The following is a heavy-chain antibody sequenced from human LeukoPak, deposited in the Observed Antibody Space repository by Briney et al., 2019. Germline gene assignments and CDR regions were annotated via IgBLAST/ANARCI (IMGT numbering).Heavy chain of an antibody. J-gene: IGHJ5*02. CDR1: GFTFSSYA. CDR2: ISYDGSNK. Sequence: PGGSLRLSCAASGFTFSSYAMHWVRQAPGKGLEWVAVISYDGSNKYYADSVKGRFTISRDNSKNTLYLQMNSLRAEDTAVYYCARLNLNWFDPWGQGTLVTVSS. CDR3: ARLNLNWFDP. V-gene: IGHV3-30*04.